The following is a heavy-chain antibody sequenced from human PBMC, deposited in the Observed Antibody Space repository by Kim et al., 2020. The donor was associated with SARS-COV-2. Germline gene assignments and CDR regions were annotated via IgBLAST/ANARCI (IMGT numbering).Heavy chain of an antibody. Sequence: GGSLRLSCAASGFTFSSYSMNWVRQAPGKGLEWVSYISSSSSTIYYADSVKGRFTISRDNAKNSLYLQMNSLRDEDTAVYYCARGGLVATMALDFDYWGQGTLVTVSS. D-gene: IGHD5-12*01. CDR1: GFTFSSYS. V-gene: IGHV3-48*02. J-gene: IGHJ4*02. CDR2: ISSSSSTI. CDR3: ARGGLVATMALDFDY.